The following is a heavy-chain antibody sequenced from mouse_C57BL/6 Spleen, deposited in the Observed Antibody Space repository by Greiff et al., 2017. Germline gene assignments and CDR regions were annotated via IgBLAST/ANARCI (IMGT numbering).Heavy chain of an antibody. J-gene: IGHJ2*01. D-gene: IGHD1-1*01. CDR3: ARRGITTVVATDY. CDR1: GYTFTSYG. V-gene: IGHV1-81*01. Sequence: QVHVKQSGAELARPGASVKLSCKASGYTFTSYGISWVKQRTGQGLEWIGEIYPRSGNTYYNEKFKGKATLTADKSSSTAYMELRSLTSEDSAVYCGARRGITTVVATDYWGQGTTLTVSS. CDR2: IYPRSGNT.